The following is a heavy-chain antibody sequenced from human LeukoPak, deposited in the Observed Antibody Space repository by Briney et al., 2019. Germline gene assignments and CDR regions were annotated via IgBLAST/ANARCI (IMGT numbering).Heavy chain of an antibody. J-gene: IGHJ4*02. V-gene: IGHV3-48*03. Sequence: PGGSLRLSCVASGFTFSSSEMNWVRQAPGKGLEWISYITSSSRTIWYADSVKGRFTITRDNAKNSLYLQMNGLRAEDTAVYYCARGVDYYYDSSEGYWGQGTLVTVSS. CDR1: GFTFSSSE. CDR3: ARGVDYYYDSSEGY. D-gene: IGHD3-22*01. CDR2: ITSSSRTI.